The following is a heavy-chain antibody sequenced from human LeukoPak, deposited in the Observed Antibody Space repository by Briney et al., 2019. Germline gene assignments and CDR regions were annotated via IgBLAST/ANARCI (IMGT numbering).Heavy chain of an antibody. CDR2: ISAYSGGT. V-gene: IGHV1-18*01. CDR3: ARFEDGSSWPWPGLDY. J-gene: IGHJ4*02. D-gene: IGHD6-13*01. Sequence: ASVKVSCKASGYTFTGFAISWVRQAPGQGLEWMGWISAYSGGTNYAQSVQGRVTMTTDTATSAVYMELRSLRTDDTAIYYCARFEDGSSWPWPGLDYWGQGTLVTVSS. CDR1: GYTFTGFA.